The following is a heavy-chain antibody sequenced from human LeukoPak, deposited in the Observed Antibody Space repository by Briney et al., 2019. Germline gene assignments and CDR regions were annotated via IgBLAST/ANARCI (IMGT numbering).Heavy chain of an antibody. CDR2: IIPIFGTA. V-gene: IGHV1-69*05. J-gene: IGHJ6*02. D-gene: IGHD4-17*01. CDR3: ARLSDYGDSHYYYGMDV. Sequence: SVKVSCKASGGTFSSYAISWVRQAPGQGLEWMGGIIPIFGTANYAQKFQGRVTITTDESTSTAYMELSSLRSEDTAVYYCARLSDYGDSHYYYGMDVWGQGTTVTVSS. CDR1: GGTFSSYA.